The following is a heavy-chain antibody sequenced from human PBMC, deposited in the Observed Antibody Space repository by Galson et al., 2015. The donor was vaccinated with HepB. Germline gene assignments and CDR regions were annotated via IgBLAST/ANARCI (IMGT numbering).Heavy chain of an antibody. CDR2: IYYSGST. CDR1: GGSISSYY. J-gene: IGHJ4*02. D-gene: IGHD3-3*01. V-gene: IGHV4-59*08. CDR3: ARCPAYYDFWSGSIYYFDY. Sequence: SETLSLTCTVSGGSISSYYWSWIRQPPGKGLEWIGYIYYSGSTNYNPSLKSRVTISVDTSKNQFSLKLSSATAADTAVYYCARCPAYYDFWSGSIYYFDYWGQGTLVTVSS.